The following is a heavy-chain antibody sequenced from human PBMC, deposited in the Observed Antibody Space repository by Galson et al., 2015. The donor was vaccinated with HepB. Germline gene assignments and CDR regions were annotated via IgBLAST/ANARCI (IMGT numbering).Heavy chain of an antibody. CDR1: GFTFSDYY. D-gene: IGHD3-16*02. Sequence: SLRLSCAASGFTFSDYYMSWIRQAPGKGLEWVSYISSSSSYTNYADSVKGRFTISRDNAKNPLYLQMNSLRAEDTAVYYCAMITFGGVIAHYWGQGTLVTVSS. CDR2: ISSSSSYT. CDR3: AMITFGGVIAHY. J-gene: IGHJ4*02. V-gene: IGHV3-11*06.